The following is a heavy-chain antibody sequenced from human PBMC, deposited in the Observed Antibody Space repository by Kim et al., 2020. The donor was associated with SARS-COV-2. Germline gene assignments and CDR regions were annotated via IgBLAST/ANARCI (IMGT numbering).Heavy chain of an antibody. D-gene: IGHD5-18*01. V-gene: IGHV5-51*01. CDR1: GYSFTSYW. Sequence: GESLKISCKGSGYSFTSYWIGWVRQMPGKGLEWMGIIYPGDSDTRYSPSFQGQVTISADKSISTAYLQWSSLKASDTAMYYCARYSTVWGMVTHYGMDVWGQGTTVTVSS. CDR3: ARYSTVWGMVTHYGMDV. J-gene: IGHJ6*02. CDR2: IYPGDSDT.